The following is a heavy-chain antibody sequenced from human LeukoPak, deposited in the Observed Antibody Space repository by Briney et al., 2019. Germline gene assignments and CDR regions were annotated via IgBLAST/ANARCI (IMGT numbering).Heavy chain of an antibody. CDR2: IQPDGSEQ. V-gene: IGHV3-7*01. J-gene: IGHJ4*02. CDR3: ARTYYYDSSGQVDY. D-gene: IGHD3-22*01. Sequence: PGGSLRLSCAASGFSFNNKWMSWVRQAPGKGLEWVGNIQPDGSEQYPVDSVKGRFTISRDNARNSLFLQMNSLRVEDTAVYYCARTYYYDSSGQVDYWGQGTLVTVSS. CDR1: GFSFNNKW.